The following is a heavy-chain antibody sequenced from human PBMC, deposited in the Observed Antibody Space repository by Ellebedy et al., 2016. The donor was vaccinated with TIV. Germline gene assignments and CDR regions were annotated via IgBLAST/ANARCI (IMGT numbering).Heavy chain of an antibody. CDR3: ARLVDYYGSGAYGMDV. CDR2: IKQDGSEK. CDR1: GFTFSSYW. V-gene: IGHV3-7*03. J-gene: IGHJ6*02. Sequence: GESLKISCAASGFTFSSYWMSWVRQAPGKGLEWVANIKQDGSEKYYVDSVKGRFTISRDNAKNSLYLQMNSLKAEDTAVYYCARLVDYYGSGAYGMDVWGQGTTVTVSS. D-gene: IGHD3-10*01.